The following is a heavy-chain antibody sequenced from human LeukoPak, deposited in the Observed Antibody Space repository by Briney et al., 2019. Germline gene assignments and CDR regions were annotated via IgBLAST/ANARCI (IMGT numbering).Heavy chain of an antibody. Sequence: VNVSCKACRVTFSSYAISWVRQAAGQGRECVVGIIPILGTANYAQKFQGRVTITTDEYTSTAYMELSSLRSEDTAVYYYARDLLNTYYYDSSGYYSLDYWGQGTLVTVSS. CDR1: RVTFSSYA. J-gene: IGHJ4*02. D-gene: IGHD3-22*01. CDR3: ARDLLNTYYYDSSGYYSLDY. CDR2: IIPILGTA. V-gene: IGHV1-69*05.